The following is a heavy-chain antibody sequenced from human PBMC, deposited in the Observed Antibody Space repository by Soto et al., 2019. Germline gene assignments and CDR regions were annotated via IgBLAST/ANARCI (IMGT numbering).Heavy chain of an antibody. J-gene: IGHJ4*02. CDR1: GGSFSGYY. CDR3: ARGTRGDSSGWYDY. Sequence: SETLSLTCAVYGGSFSGYYWSWIRQPPGKGLEWIGEINHSGSTNYNPSLKSRVTISVDTSKNQFSLKLSSVTAADTAVYYCARGTRGDSSGWYDYWGQGTLVTVSS. D-gene: IGHD6-19*01. CDR2: INHSGST. V-gene: IGHV4-34*01.